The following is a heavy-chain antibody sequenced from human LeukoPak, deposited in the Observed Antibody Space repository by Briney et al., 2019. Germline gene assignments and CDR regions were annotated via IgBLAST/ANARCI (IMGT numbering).Heavy chain of an antibody. CDR2: IYSGGST. J-gene: IGHJ1*01. D-gene: IGHD1-14*01. V-gene: IGHV3-53*01. CDR3: TGDVYQH. Sequence: GGSLRLSCAASGLTVNSKYMSWVRQAPGKGLEWVSIIYSGGSTNYAESVKGRFTISRDNSKNTVYLQMNSLRAEDTAVYYCTGDVYQHWGQGTLVTVSS. CDR1: GLTVNSKY.